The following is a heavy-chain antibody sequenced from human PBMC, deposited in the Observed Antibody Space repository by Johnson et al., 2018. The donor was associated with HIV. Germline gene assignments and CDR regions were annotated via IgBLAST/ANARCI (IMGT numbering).Heavy chain of an antibody. CDR3: ARGVDGAFDI. Sequence: QVQLVESGGGVVQPGRSLRLSCAASGFTFSSYAMHWVRQAPGKGLEWVAVISYDGSNKYYADSVKGRFTISRDNSNNTLYLQMNSLRAEDTAVYYCARGVDGAFDIWGQGTMVTVSS. V-gene: IGHV3-30-3*01. J-gene: IGHJ3*02. CDR2: ISYDGSNK. CDR1: GFTFSSYA. D-gene: IGHD3-10*01.